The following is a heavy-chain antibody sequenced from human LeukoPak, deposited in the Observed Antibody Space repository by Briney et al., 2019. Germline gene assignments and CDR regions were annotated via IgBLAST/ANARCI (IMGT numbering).Heavy chain of an antibody. D-gene: IGHD3-9*01. CDR1: GYSFTSYW. V-gene: IGHV5-51*01. Sequence: GESLKISCKGSGYSFTSYWIGWVRQMPGKGLEWMGIIYPGDSDTRYSPSFQGQVTISADKSISTAYLQWSSLKASDTAMYYCARSRLYDILTGYYEFDYWGQGTLVTVSS. J-gene: IGHJ4*02. CDR3: ARSRLYDILTGYYEFDY. CDR2: IYPGDSDT.